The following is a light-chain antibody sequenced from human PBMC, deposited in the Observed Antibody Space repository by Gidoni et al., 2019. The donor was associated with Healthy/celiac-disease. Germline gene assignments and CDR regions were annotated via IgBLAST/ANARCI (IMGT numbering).Light chain of an antibody. V-gene: IGKV4-1*01. J-gene: IGKJ2*01. CDR1: QSVLYSSNNKNY. CDR3: QQYYSTAYT. CDR2: WAS. Sequence: DIVMTQSPDSLAVSLGERATINCKSSQSVLYSSNNKNYLAWYQQKPGQPPKLLIYWASTRESGVPDRVSGSGSGTDFTLTISSLQAEDVAVYYCQQYYSTAYTFXQXTKLXIK.